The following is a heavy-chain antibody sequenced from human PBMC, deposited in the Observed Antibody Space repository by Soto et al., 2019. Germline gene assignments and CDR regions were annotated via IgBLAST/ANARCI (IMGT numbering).Heavy chain of an antibody. V-gene: IGHV3-21*01. J-gene: IGHJ6*02. D-gene: IGHD2-15*01. CDR1: GFTFSSYS. CDR2: ISSSSSYI. Sequence: GGSLRLSCAASGFTFSSYSMNWVRQAPGKGLEWVSSISSSSSYIYYADSVKGRFTISRDNAKNSLYLQMNSLRAEDTAAYYCASLVAATDRRNYYYYYGMDVWGQGTTVTVSS. CDR3: ASLVAATDRRNYYYYYGMDV.